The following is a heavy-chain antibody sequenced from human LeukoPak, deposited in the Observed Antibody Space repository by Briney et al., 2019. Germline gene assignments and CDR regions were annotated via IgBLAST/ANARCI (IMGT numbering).Heavy chain of an antibody. J-gene: IGHJ5*02. CDR3: AKLRVLSSSSENNWFDP. CDR1: GFTVSTNY. Sequence: GGSLRLSCAASGFTVSTNYMSWVRQTPGKGLEWVSVIYSGGSTYYAGSVKGRFTISRDNSKNTLYLQMNSLRAEETAVYYCAKLRVLSSSSENNWFDPWGQETLVTVSS. V-gene: IGHV3-53*01. D-gene: IGHD6-6*01. CDR2: IYSGGST.